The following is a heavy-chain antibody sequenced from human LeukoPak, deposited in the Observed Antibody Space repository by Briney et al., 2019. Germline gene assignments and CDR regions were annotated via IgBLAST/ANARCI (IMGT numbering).Heavy chain of an antibody. CDR2: IYHSGST. V-gene: IGHV4-38-2*02. D-gene: IGHD6-6*01. J-gene: IGHJ4*02. Sequence: SETLSLTCTVSGYSISSGYYWGWIRQPPGNGLEWIGSIYHSGSTYYNPSLKSRVTISVDTSKNQFSLKLSSVTAADTAVYYCARAYRSSSSYFDYWGQGTLVTVSS. CDR3: ARAYRSSSSYFDY. CDR1: GYSISSGYY.